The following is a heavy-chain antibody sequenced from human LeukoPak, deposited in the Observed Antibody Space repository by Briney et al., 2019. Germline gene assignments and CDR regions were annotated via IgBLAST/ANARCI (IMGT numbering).Heavy chain of an antibody. Sequence: TLSLTCTVSGGSISSGSYYWSWIRQPAGKGLEWIGRIYTSGSTNYNPSLKSRVTISVDTSKNQFSLKLSSATAADTAVYYCARPDNRAFDIWGQGTMVTVSS. J-gene: IGHJ3*02. CDR3: ARPDNRAFDI. D-gene: IGHD1-14*01. CDR1: GGSISSGSYY. CDR2: IYTSGST. V-gene: IGHV4-61*02.